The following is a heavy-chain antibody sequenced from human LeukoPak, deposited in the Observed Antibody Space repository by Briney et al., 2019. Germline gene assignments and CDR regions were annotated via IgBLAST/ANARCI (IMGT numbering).Heavy chain of an antibody. V-gene: IGHV1-3*01. J-gene: IGHJ4*02. Sequence: ASVKVSCKASGYTFTSYAMHWVRQAPGQRLEWMGWINAGNGNTKYTQKFQGRVTITRDTSASTAYMELSSLRSEDTAVYYCARDNPIAAAGTFDYWGQGTLVTVSS. CDR2: INAGNGNT. CDR3: ARDNPIAAAGTFDY. CDR1: GYTFTSYA. D-gene: IGHD6-13*01.